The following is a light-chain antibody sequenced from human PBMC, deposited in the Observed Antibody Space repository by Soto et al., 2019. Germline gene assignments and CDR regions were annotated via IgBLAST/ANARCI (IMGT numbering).Light chain of an antibody. CDR3: QQRSNWPKT. CDR1: QSVSTLY. V-gene: IGKV3D-20*02. J-gene: IGKJ1*01. Sequence: IVLTQSPGTLSLSPGERATLSCRASQSVSTLYMTWYRQKPGQAPRLLIYSAHTRAAGIPDRFSGTGSGTDFTLTISSLQSEDFAVYYCQQRSNWPKTFGQGTKVDIK. CDR2: SAH.